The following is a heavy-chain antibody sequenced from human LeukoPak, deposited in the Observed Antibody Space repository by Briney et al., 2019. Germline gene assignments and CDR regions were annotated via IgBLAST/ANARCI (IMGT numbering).Heavy chain of an antibody. CDR1: GGSISSSSYF. Sequence: SETLSLTCTVSGGSISSSSYFWGWIRQPPGKGLEWIGSIYSSGSTYYNPSLKSRVTISVDTSKNQFSLKLSSVTAADTAVYYCARALSPTYYYDSSGYSPWGQGTLVTVSS. CDR2: IYSSGST. CDR3: ARALSPTYYYDSSGYSP. J-gene: IGHJ5*02. V-gene: IGHV4-39*01. D-gene: IGHD3-22*01.